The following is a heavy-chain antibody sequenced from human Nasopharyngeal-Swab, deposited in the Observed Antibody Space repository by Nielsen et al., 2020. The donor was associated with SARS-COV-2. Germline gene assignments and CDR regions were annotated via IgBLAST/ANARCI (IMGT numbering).Heavy chain of an antibody. J-gene: IGHJ6*02. CDR2: ISGSGDTT. D-gene: IGHD2-21*01. V-gene: IGHV3-23*01. Sequence: GGSLRLSCAASGFTFRSYAMGWVRQAPGKGLEWVSIISGSGDTTYYADSVNDRFTISRDNSKNTLYLQMNSLRVEDTALYYCAKAPYLRGLDVWGQGTTVTVSS. CDR1: GFTFRSYA. CDR3: AKAPYLRGLDV.